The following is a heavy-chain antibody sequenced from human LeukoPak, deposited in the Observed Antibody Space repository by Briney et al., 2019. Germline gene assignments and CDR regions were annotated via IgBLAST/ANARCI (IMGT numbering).Heavy chain of an antibody. J-gene: IGHJ4*02. CDR1: GFTFSTYT. CDR2: ISTRSSYL. Sequence: GGSLRLSCAASGFTFSTYTMNWVRQAPGKGLQWVSSISTRSSYLYYADSVKGRFTISRDDAKNSLYLQLNSLRAEDTAVYYCATLASTDGYWGQGTLVSVSS. D-gene: IGHD1-1*01. V-gene: IGHV3-21*01. CDR3: ATLASTDGY.